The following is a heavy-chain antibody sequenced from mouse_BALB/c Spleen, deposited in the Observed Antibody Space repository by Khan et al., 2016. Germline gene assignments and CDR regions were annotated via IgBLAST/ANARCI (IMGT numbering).Heavy chain of an antibody. CDR3: DKNPSNWDVDYLDY. V-gene: IGHV2-3*01. J-gene: IGHJ2*01. CDR1: GFSLTTYA. CDR2: IWGDGNT. Sequence: QVQLKESGPGLVAPSQSLSITCTVSGFSLTTYAVSWVRQPPGNGLEWLGVIWGDGNTNYHSALKSRLSISKDNSKSHVFLKLNSLQTDDTATYXCDKNPSNWDVDYLDYWGQGTTLTVSS. D-gene: IGHD4-1*01.